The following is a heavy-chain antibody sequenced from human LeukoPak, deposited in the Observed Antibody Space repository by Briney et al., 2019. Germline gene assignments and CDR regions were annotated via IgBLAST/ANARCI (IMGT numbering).Heavy chain of an antibody. J-gene: IGHJ4*02. D-gene: IGHD4-17*01. CDR1: GYTFTDYY. Sequence: GASVKVSCKASGYTFTDYYLHWVRQAPGQGLEWMGWINPNSGGTNYAQKLQGRVTMTADTSTSTAYMELRSLRSDDTAVYYCASGRYFRDPNDYGDYGALDYWGQGTLVTVSS. V-gene: IGHV1-2*02. CDR3: ASGRYFRDPNDYGDYGALDY. CDR2: INPNSGGT.